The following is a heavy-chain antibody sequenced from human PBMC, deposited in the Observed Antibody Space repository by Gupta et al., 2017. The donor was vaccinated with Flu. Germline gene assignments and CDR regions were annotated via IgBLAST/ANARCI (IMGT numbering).Heavy chain of an antibody. CDR2: TGTTGDT. Sequence: VRQGTEKSLEWVSATGTTGDTYYADSVKGRFTISRDDAKNSLYLQMNSLRVGDTALYYCARSRSASAFLIDFWGQGTLVTVSS. V-gene: IGHV3-13*01. J-gene: IGHJ4*02. CDR3: ARSRSASAFLIDF. D-gene: IGHD2-15*01.